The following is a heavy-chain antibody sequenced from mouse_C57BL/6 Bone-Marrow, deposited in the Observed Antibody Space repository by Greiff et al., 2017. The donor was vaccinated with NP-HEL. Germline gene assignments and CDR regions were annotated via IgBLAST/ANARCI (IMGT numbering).Heavy chain of an antibody. CDR3: AKDYYDYDGDAMDY. J-gene: IGHJ4*01. CDR2: IYPRDGST. V-gene: IGHV1-85*01. CDR1: GYTFTSYD. Sequence: VKLMESGPELVKPGASVKLSCKASGYTFTSYDINWVKQRPGQGLEWIGWIYPRDGSTKYNEKFKGKATLTVDTSSSTAYMELHSLTSEDSAVYFCAKDYYDYDGDAMDYWGQGTSVTVSS. D-gene: IGHD2-4*01.